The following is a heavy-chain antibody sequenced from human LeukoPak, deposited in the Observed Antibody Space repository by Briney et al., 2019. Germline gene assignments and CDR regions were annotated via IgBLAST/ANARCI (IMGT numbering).Heavy chain of an antibody. CDR2: ISYDGSNE. CDR3: AKLSVAAVAGSYDY. J-gene: IGHJ4*02. D-gene: IGHD6-19*01. Sequence: GGSLRLSCAASGFTFSSYGMHWVRQAPGKGLEWVAVISYDGSNEYYADSVKGRFTISRDNSKNTLYLQMNSLRAEDTAVYYCAKLSVAAVAGSYDYWGQGTLVTVSS. V-gene: IGHV3-30*18. CDR1: GFTFSSYG.